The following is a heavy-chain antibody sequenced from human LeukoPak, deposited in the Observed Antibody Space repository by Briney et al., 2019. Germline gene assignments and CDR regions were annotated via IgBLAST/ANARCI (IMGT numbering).Heavy chain of an antibody. CDR3: ARGGEVRTLYYYYSMDV. V-gene: IGHV1-2*02. CDR1: GYTFTGYY. Sequence: ASVKVSCKASGYTFTGYYMHWVRQAPGQGLEWMGWINPNSGGTNYAQKFQGRVTMTRDTSISTAYMELSRLRSDDTAVYYCARGGEVRTLYYYYSMDVWGKGTTVTISS. CDR2: INPNSGGT. D-gene: IGHD1-7*01. J-gene: IGHJ6*03.